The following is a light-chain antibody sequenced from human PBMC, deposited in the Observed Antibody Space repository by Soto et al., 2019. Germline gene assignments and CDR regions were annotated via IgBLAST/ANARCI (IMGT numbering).Light chain of an antibody. CDR3: QQYGSSLIT. V-gene: IGKV3-20*01. Sequence: EIFLTQAPGILSLSTGEIATLSCRASQSVSSYLAWYQQKPGQAPRLLIYDASSRATGIPDRFSGSGSGTDFTLTISRLEPEDFAVYYCQQYGSSLITFGQGTRLEIK. J-gene: IGKJ5*01. CDR2: DAS. CDR1: QSVSSY.